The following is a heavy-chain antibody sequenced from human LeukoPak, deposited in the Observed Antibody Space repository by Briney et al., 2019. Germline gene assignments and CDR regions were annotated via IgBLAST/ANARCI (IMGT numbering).Heavy chain of an antibody. J-gene: IGHJ4*02. CDR3: ARRRDYLDY. CDR2: ISSGGSTI. CDR1: GFTFTDYY. Sequence: GGSLRLSCAASGFTFTDYYVTWIRQAPGRGLEWVSYISSGGSTIYYADSVKGRFTISRDNAKNSLFLQMNSLRAEDTAVYYCARRRDYLDYWGQGTLVTVSS. V-gene: IGHV3-11*01.